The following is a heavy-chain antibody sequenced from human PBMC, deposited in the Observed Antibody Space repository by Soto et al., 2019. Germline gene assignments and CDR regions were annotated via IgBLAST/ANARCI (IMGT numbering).Heavy chain of an antibody. V-gene: IGHV4-34*01. CDR1: GGSFSGYY. Sequence: PSETLSLTCAVYGGSFSGYYWSWIRQPPGKGLEWIGEINHSGSTNYNPSLKSRVTISVDTPKNQFSLKLSSVTAADTAVYYCARGRRYCTNGVCYTGVRWFDPWGQGTLVTVSS. J-gene: IGHJ5*02. D-gene: IGHD2-8*01. CDR3: ARGRRYCTNGVCYTGVRWFDP. CDR2: INHSGST.